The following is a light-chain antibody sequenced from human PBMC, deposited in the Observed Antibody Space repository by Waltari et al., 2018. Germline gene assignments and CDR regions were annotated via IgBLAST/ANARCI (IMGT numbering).Light chain of an antibody. CDR1: QSVFYNSNNKNY. J-gene: IGKJ2*03. V-gene: IGKV4-1*01. CDR2: WAS. CDR3: QQYYTAPYS. Sequence: DIVMTQSPDSLAVSLGERATINCKSSQSVFYNSNNKNYLVWYQQKAGQPPKLLIYWASSRESGVPDRFSGSVSGTDFTLTISSLQAEDVAVYYCQQYYTAPYSFGQGTKLEIK.